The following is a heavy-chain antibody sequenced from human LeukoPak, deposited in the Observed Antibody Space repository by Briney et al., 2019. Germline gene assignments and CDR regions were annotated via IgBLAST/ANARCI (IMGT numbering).Heavy chain of an antibody. J-gene: IGHJ4*02. V-gene: IGHV3-21*04. D-gene: IGHD4-23*01. CDR1: GFTFSSYS. Sequence: GGSLRLSCAASGFTFSSYSMNWVRQTPGEGPEWVAYISVTSVTYYAGSVKGRFTISRDNAKNSLYLQMNSLRAEDTAVYYCAKDRGVDSGGNSGSFDYWGQGTLVTVSS. CDR2: ISVTSVT. CDR3: AKDRGVDSGGNSGSFDY.